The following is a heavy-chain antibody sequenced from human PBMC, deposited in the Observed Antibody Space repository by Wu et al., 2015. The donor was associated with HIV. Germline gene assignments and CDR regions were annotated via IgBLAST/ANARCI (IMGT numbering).Heavy chain of an antibody. CDR3: ARDSLYDSSGYYDYYGMDV. D-gene: IGHD3-22*01. CDR2: ISAYNGNT. CDR1: GGTFSSYG. J-gene: IGHJ6*02. Sequence: QVQLVQSGAEVKKPGSSVKVSCKASGGTFSSYGISWVRQAPGQGLEWMGWISAYNGNTNYAQKLQGRVTMTTDTSTSTAYMELRSLRSDDTAVYYCARDSLYDSSGYYDYYGMDVVGPRDHGHRLL. V-gene: IGHV1-18*01.